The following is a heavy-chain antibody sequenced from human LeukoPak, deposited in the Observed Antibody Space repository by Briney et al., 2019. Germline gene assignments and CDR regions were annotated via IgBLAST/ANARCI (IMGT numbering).Heavy chain of an antibody. V-gene: IGHV4-39*07. CDR2: IYYSGST. Sequence: SETLSLTCTVSGDSISNSSYYWGWIRHPPGKGLEWMGSIYYSGSTYYNPALKSRVTISVDTSKNQFSLKLSSVTAADTAVYYCARDSSMGGAYYYYYYMDVWGKGPTVTVSS. CDR1: GDSISNSSYY. CDR3: ARDSSMGGAYYYYYYMDV. J-gene: IGHJ6*03. D-gene: IGHD2/OR15-2a*01.